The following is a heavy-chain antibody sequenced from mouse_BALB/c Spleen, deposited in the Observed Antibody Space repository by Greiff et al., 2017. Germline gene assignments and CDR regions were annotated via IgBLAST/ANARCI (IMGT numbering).Heavy chain of an antibody. CDR2: ISSGSSTI. Sequence: DVKLVESGGGLVQPGGSRKLSCAASGFTFSSFGMHWVRQAPEKGLEWVAYISSGSSTIYYADTVKGRFTISRDNPKNTLFLQMTSLRSEDTAMYYCARGGVVAHWYFDVWGAGTTVTVSS. V-gene: IGHV5-17*02. CDR3: ARGGVVAHWYFDV. J-gene: IGHJ1*01. CDR1: GFTFSSFG. D-gene: IGHD1-1*01.